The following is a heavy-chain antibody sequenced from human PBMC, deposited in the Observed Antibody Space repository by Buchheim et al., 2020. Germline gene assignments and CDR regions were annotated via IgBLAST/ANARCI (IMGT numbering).Heavy chain of an antibody. J-gene: IGHJ4*02. V-gene: IGHV1-8*01. D-gene: IGHD3-10*01. CDR2: MNPNSGNT. Sequence: QVQLVQSGAEVKKPGASVKVSCKASGYTFTSYDINWVRQATGQGLEWMGWMNPNSGNTGYAQKFQGRVTMTRNTSISTAYMELSRLRCEDTAVYYCARRQVVQGVIEVYFDYWGQGTL. CDR1: GYTFTSYD. CDR3: ARRQVVQGVIEVYFDY.